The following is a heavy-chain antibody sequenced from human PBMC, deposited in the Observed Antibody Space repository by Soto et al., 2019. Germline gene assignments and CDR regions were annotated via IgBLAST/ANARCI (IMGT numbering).Heavy chain of an antibody. V-gene: IGHV2-70*11. J-gene: IGHJ4*02. Sequence: SGPTVVNPTHTLTLTCTFSGFSLSTSGMCVSWIRQPPGKALEWLARIDWDDAKYYSTSLKTRLTISKDTSKNQVVLTMTNMDPVDTATYYCARFNTAYYFDCWGQGTLVTVSS. CDR1: GFSLSTSGMC. D-gene: IGHD2-2*02. CDR3: ARFNTAYYFDC. CDR2: IDWDDAK.